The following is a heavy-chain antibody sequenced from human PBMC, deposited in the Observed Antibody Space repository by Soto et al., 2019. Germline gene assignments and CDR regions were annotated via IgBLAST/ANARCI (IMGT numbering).Heavy chain of an antibody. CDR2: IYYSGST. CDR1: GGSISSGDYY. J-gene: IGHJ4*02. D-gene: IGHD6-25*01. Sequence: NPSETLSLTCTVSGGSISSGDYYWSWIRQPPGKGLEWIGYIYYSGSTYYNPSLKSRVTISVDTSKNQFSLKLSSVTAADTAVYYCARDRYSSGSVDYWGQGTLVTVSS. V-gene: IGHV4-30-4*01. CDR3: ARDRYSSGSVDY.